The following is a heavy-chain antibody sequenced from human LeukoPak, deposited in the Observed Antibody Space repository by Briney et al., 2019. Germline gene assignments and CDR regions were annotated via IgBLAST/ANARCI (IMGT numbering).Heavy chain of an antibody. CDR1: GYTFTGYY. CDR2: INPNSGGT. J-gene: IGHJ4*02. CDR3: ARGGDSSGYYLEQFDY. Sequence: ASVKVSCKASGYTFTGYYTHWVRQAPGQGLEWMGWINPNSGGTNYAQKFQGRVTMTRDTSISTAYMELSRLRSDDTAVYYCARGGDSSGYYLEQFDYWGQGTLVTVSS. V-gene: IGHV1-2*02. D-gene: IGHD3-22*01.